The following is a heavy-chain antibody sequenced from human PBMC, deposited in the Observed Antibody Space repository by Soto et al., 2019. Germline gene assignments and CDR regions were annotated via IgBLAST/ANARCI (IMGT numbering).Heavy chain of an antibody. CDR2: IIPIFGTA. Sequence: SVKVSCKASGGTFSSYAISWVRQAPGQGLEWMGGIIPIFGTANYAQKFQGRVTITADESTSTAYMELSSLRSEDTAVYYCARRNVYDTGVEYFQHWGQGTLVTVSS. D-gene: IGHD1-1*01. J-gene: IGHJ1*01. V-gene: IGHV1-69*13. CDR1: GGTFSSYA. CDR3: ARRNVYDTGVEYFQH.